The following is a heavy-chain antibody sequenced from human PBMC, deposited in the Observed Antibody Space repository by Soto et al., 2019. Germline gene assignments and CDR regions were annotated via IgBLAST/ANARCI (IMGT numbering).Heavy chain of an antibody. D-gene: IGHD3-10*01. CDR3: VRDPPGLGSYSYAH. J-gene: IGHJ4*02. CDR1: GFTVSSNF. Sequence: EVQLVESGGGLVQPGGSLRLSCAASGFTVSSNFMSWFRQPPGKGLEWISVIGTTDGTYYAGSVKGRFTISTDNFKNTLYLQMNSLRAEDTAVYFCVRDPPGLGSYSYAHWGQGTLVTVSS. CDR2: IGTTDGT. V-gene: IGHV3-66*01.